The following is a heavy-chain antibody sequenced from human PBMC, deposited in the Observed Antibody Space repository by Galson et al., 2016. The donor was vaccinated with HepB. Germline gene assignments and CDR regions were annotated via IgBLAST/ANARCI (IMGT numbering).Heavy chain of an antibody. Sequence: QSGAEVKKPGESLRISCKGSGYSFTTYWISWVRQTPGKGLEWMGRIDPSDSYTNYSPSFEGHVTMSADKSISTAYLQWTSLKASDTAMYYCARDPSGRGAGCYGMDVWGQGTAVTV. J-gene: IGHJ6*02. CDR2: IDPSDSYT. V-gene: IGHV5-10-1*01. CDR3: ARDPSGRGAGCYGMDV. D-gene: IGHD3-10*01. CDR1: GYSFTTYW.